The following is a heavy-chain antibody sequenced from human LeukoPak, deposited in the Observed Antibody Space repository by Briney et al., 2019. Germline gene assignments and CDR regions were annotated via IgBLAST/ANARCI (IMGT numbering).Heavy chain of an antibody. CDR2: IYYSGST. D-gene: IGHD3-22*01. J-gene: IGHJ6*02. V-gene: IGHV4-59*08. CDR3: ANHMTYYCDSSGYLPHLDV. CDR1: GGSMNSYY. Sequence: SETLSLTCSVSGGSMNSYYWSWIRQSPGKGLEWIGYIYYSGSTNYNPSLKSRVTISVDTSKNQFSLKLSSVTAADTAVYYCANHMTYYCDSSGYLPHLDVWGQGTTVTVSS.